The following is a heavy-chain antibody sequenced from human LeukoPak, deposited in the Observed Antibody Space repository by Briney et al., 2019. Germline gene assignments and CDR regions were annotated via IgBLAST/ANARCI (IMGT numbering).Heavy chain of an antibody. V-gene: IGHV3-7*01. J-gene: IGHJ5*02. D-gene: IGHD5-12*01. CDR1: GFTFSSYA. CDR3: ARVVATIKGNNWFDP. CDR2: IKQDGSEK. Sequence: PGGSLRLSCAASGFTFSSYAMSWVRQAPGKGLEWVANIKQDGSEKYYVDSVKGRFTISRDNAKNSLYLQMNSLRAEDTAVYYCARVVATIKGNNWFDPWGQGTLVTVSS.